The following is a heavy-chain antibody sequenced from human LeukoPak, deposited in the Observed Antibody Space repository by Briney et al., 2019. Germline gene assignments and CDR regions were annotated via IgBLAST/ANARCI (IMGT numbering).Heavy chain of an antibody. CDR2: ISYDGSNK. J-gene: IGHJ4*02. CDR3: AKFGLPFDY. V-gene: IGHV3-30*18. D-gene: IGHD3-16*01. CDR1: GFTFSSYG. Sequence: SLRLSCAASGFTFSSYGMHWVRQAPGKGLEWGAVISYDGSNKYYADSVKGRFTISRDNSKNTLYLQMNSLRAEDTAVYYCAKFGLPFDYWGQGTLVTVSS.